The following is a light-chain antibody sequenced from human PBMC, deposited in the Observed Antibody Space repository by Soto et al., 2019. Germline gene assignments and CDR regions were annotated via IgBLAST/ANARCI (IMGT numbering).Light chain of an antibody. Sequence: EIVLTLSPGTLSLSPGERATLSCRASQSVSSSYLAWYQQKPGQAPRLLIYGASSRATGIPDRFSGSGSGTDFTLTIRKLEPEDFAVYYCQQYGSSPRTFGQGTKVEI. V-gene: IGKV3-20*01. CDR2: GAS. J-gene: IGKJ1*01. CDR1: QSVSSSY. CDR3: QQYGSSPRT.